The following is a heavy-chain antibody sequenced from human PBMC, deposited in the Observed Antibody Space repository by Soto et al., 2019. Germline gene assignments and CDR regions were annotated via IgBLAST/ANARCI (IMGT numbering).Heavy chain of an antibody. CDR1: GFTFNTYA. J-gene: IGHJ4*02. CDR2: MSGSGGYT. CDR3: AKDYLPYCSGGSCYLASDY. Sequence: EVQLLQSGGGLVQPGGSLRLSCAASGFTFNTYAMSWVRQAPGKGLEWVSAMSGSGGYTNYADSVKGRFTISRDSSKNTLYLQMDSLRAEDTAVYYCAKDYLPYCSGGSCYLASDYWGQGTLVTVSS. V-gene: IGHV3-23*01. D-gene: IGHD2-15*01.